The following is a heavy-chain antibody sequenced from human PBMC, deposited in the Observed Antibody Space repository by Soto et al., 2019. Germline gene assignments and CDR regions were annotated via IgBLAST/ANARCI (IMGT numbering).Heavy chain of an antibody. CDR3: AGEVGPTANYFDY. Sequence: QVQLQESGPGLVQPSQTLSLTCTVSGGSVTTSGFYWSWIRQHPGKGLEWIGYIYSSGYTSYNPSLKSRVTRSLDTSKNQFSMKLSSVTAADTAFYYCAGEVGPTANYFDYWGQGTLVTVSS. D-gene: IGHD4-17*01. CDR1: GGSVTTSGFY. V-gene: IGHV4-31*03. J-gene: IGHJ4*02. CDR2: IYSSGYT.